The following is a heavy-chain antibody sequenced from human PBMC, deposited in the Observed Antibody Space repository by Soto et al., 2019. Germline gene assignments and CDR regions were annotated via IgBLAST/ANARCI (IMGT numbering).Heavy chain of an antibody. CDR3: ARSVFP. J-gene: IGHJ5*02. CDR2: IYYSGST. V-gene: IGHV4-61*01. Sequence: SETLSLTCTVSGGSVSSGSYYWSWIRQPPGKGLEWIGFIYYSGSTSYNPSLKSRVTISIDTSKNQFSLKLSSVTAADTAVYYYARSVFPWGQGTLVTVSS. CDR1: GGSVSSGSYY.